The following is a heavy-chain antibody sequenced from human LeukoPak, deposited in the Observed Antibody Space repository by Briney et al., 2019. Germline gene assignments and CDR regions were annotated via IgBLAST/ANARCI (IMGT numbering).Heavy chain of an antibody. CDR3: ARWRGFYSGSLSWFDP. Sequence: PSETLSLTCTVSGGSISSYYWSWIRQPPGKGLEWIGYIYYSGSTNYNPSLKSRVTISVDTSKNQFSLKLSSVTAADTAVYYCARWRGFYSGSLSWFDPWGQGTLVTVSS. J-gene: IGHJ5*02. CDR2: IYYSGST. D-gene: IGHD6-13*01. V-gene: IGHV4-59*01. CDR1: GGSISSYY.